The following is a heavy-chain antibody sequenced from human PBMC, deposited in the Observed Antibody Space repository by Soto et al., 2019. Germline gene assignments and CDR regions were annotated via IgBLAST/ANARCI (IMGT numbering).Heavy chain of an antibody. CDR1: GGTFSSYA. D-gene: IGHD5-18*01. CDR2: IIPIFGTA. CDR3: AGEIGRGYSYGYFYY. V-gene: IGHV1-69*13. J-gene: IGHJ4*02. Sequence: SVKVSCKASGGTFSSYAISWVRQAPGQGLEWMGGIIPIFGTANYAQKFQGRVTITADESTSTAYMELSSLRSEDTAVYYCAGEIGRGYSYGYFYYWGQGTLVTVSS.